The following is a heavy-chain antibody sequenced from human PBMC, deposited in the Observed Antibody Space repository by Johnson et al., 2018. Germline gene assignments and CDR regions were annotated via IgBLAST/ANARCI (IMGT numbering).Heavy chain of an antibody. J-gene: IGHJ6*02. CDR1: GFTFGDYA. D-gene: IGHD2-15*01. V-gene: IGHV3-49*05. Sequence: VQLVQSGGGLVKPGRSLRLSCTASGFTFGDYAMSWFRQAPGKGLEWVGFIRSKAYGGTTEYAASVKGRFTISRDDSKNTLYLQMNSPKTEDNAVYYCTTEGYCSGGSCYFNYYYGMDVWGQGTTVTVSS. CDR2: IRSKAYGGTT. CDR3: TTEGYCSGGSCYFNYYYGMDV.